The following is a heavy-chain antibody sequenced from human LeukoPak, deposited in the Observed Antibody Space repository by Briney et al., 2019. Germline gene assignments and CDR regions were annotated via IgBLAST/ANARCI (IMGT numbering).Heavy chain of an antibody. CDR3: ANLERDSSLYYFDY. V-gene: IGHV3-23*01. J-gene: IGHJ4*02. D-gene: IGHD6-13*01. CDR2: ISGSGGST. Sequence: PGGSLRLSCAASGFTFSSYAMSWVRQAPGKGLEWVSAISGSGGSTYYADSVKGRFTISRDNPKDTLYLQMNSLRAEDTAVYYCANLERDSSLYYFDYWGQGTLVTVSS. CDR1: GFTFSSYA.